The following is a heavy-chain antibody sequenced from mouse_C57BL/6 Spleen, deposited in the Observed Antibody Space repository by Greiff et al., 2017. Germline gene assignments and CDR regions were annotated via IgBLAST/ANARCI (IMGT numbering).Heavy chain of an antibody. Sequence: VQLQQSVAELVRPGASVKLSCTASGYTFTSYWMHWVKQRPGQGLEWIGEIDPSDSYTNYNQKFKGKSTLTVDKSSSTAYMQLSSLTSEDSAVYYCARGELLFAYWGQGTLVTVSA. CDR3: ARGELLFAY. J-gene: IGHJ3*01. CDR2: IDPSDSYT. V-gene: IGHV1-69*01. D-gene: IGHD2-1*01. CDR1: GYTFTSYW.